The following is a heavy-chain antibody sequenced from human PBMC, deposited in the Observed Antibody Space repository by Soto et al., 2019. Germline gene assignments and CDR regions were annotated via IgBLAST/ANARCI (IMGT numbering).Heavy chain of an antibody. V-gene: IGHV4-39*01. J-gene: IGHJ4*02. Sequence: SETLSLTCTVSGGSISSSSYYWGWIRQPPGKGLEWIGSIYYSGSTYYNPSLKSRVTISVDTSKNKFSLKLSSVTAADTAVYYCARHTPAISISDHWGQGTLVTVSS. CDR2: IYYSGST. CDR1: GGSISSSSYY. CDR3: ARHTPAISISDH. D-gene: IGHD2-15*01.